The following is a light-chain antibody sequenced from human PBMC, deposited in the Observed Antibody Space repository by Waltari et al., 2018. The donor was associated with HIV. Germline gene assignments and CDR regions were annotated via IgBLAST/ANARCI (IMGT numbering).Light chain of an antibody. Sequence: QSALTQPASVSGSPGQSVTIPCTGTTSDFGRYNSVSWYQQHPGNVPKVIIYEVTSRPSGVPHRCSGSRSGNTASLTISGLQAEDEAVYYCSTHTTSDTLIFGGGTKLTVL. V-gene: IGLV2-14*03. J-gene: IGLJ2*01. CDR2: EVT. CDR1: TSDFGRYNS. CDR3: STHTTSDTLI.